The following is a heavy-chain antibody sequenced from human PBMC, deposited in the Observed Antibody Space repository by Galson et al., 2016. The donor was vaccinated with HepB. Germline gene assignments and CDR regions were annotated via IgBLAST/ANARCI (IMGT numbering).Heavy chain of an antibody. D-gene: IGHD6-25*01. Sequence: SLRLSCAASGFNFAAYWLCWVRQAPGKGLEWVSLITSDGTSVYYADSVKGRFTMSRDNAQNSLYLQMHSLRDEDTAIYYCVRDASGWDDFDYWGQGTLVTVSS. CDR3: VRDASGWDDFDY. CDR1: GFNFAAYW. J-gene: IGHJ4*02. CDR2: ITSDGTSV. V-gene: IGHV3-11*04.